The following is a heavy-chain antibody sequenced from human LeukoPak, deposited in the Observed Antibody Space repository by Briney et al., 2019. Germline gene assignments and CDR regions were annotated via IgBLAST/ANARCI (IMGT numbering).Heavy chain of an antibody. J-gene: IGHJ4*02. D-gene: IGHD3-10*01. Sequence: ASVKVSCKASGYTFTSYYMHGVRHAPGQGLEWMGIINPSGGGTSYAQKFQGRVTMTRDTSTSTVYMELSSLRSEDTAVYYCAREGSGALGGPNTLWDYWGQGTLVTVSS. V-gene: IGHV1-46*01. CDR3: AREGSGALGGPNTLWDY. CDR1: GYTFTSYY. CDR2: INPSGGGT.